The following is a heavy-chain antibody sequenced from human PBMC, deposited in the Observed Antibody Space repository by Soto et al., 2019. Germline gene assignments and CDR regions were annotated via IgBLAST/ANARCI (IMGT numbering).Heavy chain of an antibody. Sequence: GASVKVSCKASGYTFTSYGISWVRQAPGQGLEWMGWISAYNGNTNYAQKLQGRVTMTTDTSTSTAYMELRSLRSDDTAVYYCARDSGRTMIVVVPRAFDIWGQGTMVTVSS. CDR2: ISAYNGNT. D-gene: IGHD3-22*01. J-gene: IGHJ3*02. V-gene: IGHV1-18*01. CDR3: ARDSGRTMIVVVPRAFDI. CDR1: GYTFTSYG.